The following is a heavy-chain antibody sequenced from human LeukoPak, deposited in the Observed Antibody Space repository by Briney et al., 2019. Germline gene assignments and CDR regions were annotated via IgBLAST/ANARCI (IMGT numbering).Heavy chain of an antibody. J-gene: IGHJ6*03. D-gene: IGHD5-18*01. CDR1: GGSFSGYY. V-gene: IGHV4-34*01. CDR3: ARTTEGGYTYDYFYYYYMDV. Sequence: PPETLSLTCAVYGGSFSGYYWSWIRQPPGKGLEWIGEINHSGSTNYNPSLKSRVTISVDMSKNQFSLKLSSVTAADTAVYYCARTTEGGYTYDYFYYYYMDVWGKGTTVTISS. CDR2: INHSGST.